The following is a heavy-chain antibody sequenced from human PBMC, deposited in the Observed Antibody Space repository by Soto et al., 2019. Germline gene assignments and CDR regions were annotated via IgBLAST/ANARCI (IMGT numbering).Heavy chain of an antibody. CDR3: ARDRSDGARAPTYRGRNWFDP. CDR1: GFTFSSYS. CDR2: ISSSSSYI. J-gene: IGHJ5*02. D-gene: IGHD3-16*01. V-gene: IGHV3-21*01. Sequence: GGSLRLSCAASGFTFSSYSMNWVRQAPGKGLEWVSSISSSSSYIYYADSVKGRFTISRDNAKNSLYLQMNSLRAEDTAVYYCARDRSDGARAPTYRGRNWFDPWGQGTLVTVSS.